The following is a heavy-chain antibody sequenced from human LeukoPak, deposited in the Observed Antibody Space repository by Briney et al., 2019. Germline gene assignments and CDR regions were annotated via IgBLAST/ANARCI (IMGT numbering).Heavy chain of an antibody. CDR2: INPNSGGT. J-gene: IGHJ6*03. Sequence: ASVKVSCKASGYTFTGYYMHWVRQAPGQGLEWMGWINPNSGGTNYAQKFQGRVTITADKSTSTAYMELSSLRSEDTAVYYCARLDCSGGSCYPPYYYYYMDVWGKGTTVTVSS. CDR1: GYTFTGYY. V-gene: IGHV1-2*02. D-gene: IGHD2-15*01. CDR3: ARLDCSGGSCYPPYYYYYMDV.